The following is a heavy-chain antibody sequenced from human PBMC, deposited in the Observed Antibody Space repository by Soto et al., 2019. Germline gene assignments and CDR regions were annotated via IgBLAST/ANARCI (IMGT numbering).Heavy chain of an antibody. CDR3: ARDLDRYCSVNSCHAMDV. D-gene: IGHD2-15*01. J-gene: IGHJ6*02. CDR1: GGSIRSTNW. CDR2: VYHNGTS. V-gene: IGHV4-4*02. Sequence: VHLQESGPGLVKPSGTVSLTCVVSGGSIRSTNWWAWVRQTPGKGLEWIGEVYHNGTSNYNPSLMGRAAISVDRSKDQVSLGLNSVIDADTAVYYCARDLDRYCSVNSCHAMDVWGQGTPVTVSS.